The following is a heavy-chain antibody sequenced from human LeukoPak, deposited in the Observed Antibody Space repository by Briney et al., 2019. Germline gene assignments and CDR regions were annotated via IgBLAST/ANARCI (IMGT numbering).Heavy chain of an antibody. D-gene: IGHD3-22*01. J-gene: IGHJ4*02. CDR2: IYRSGST. CDR1: GGSISSGGYY. CDR3: ARGMDYYDSSGSFDY. Sequence: SETLSLTCTVSGGSISSGGYYWSWIRQPPGKGLEWIGYIYRSGSTYYNPSLKSRVTISVDRSKNQFSLKLSSVTAADTAVYYCARGMDYYDSSGSFDYWGQGTLVTVSS. V-gene: IGHV4-30-2*01.